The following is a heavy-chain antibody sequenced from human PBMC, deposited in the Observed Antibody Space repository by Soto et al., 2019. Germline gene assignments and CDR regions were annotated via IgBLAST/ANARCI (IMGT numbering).Heavy chain of an antibody. D-gene: IGHD6-19*01. Sequence: SETLSLTCTVSGGSISSYYWSWIRQPAGKGLEWIGRIYTSGSTNYNPSLKSRVTMSVDTSKNQFSLKLSSVTAADTAVYYCAREREYSSGWYGFDNWFDPWGQGTLVTVSS. V-gene: IGHV4-4*07. CDR3: AREREYSSGWYGFDNWFDP. CDR1: GGSISSYY. J-gene: IGHJ5*02. CDR2: IYTSGST.